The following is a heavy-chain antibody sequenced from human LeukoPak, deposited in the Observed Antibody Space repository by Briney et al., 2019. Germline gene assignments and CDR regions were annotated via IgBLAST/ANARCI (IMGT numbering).Heavy chain of an antibody. D-gene: IGHD3-3*01. CDR2: IKHDGNEK. CDR3: ARDAEVGTLFGVLSRYNWFDP. CDR1: GFSFSYFW. V-gene: IGHV3-7*01. Sequence: GGSLRLTCAASGFSFSYFWMSWVRQAPGKGLEWVANIKHDGNEKYYVDSVKGRFTISRDNTKKSLYLQMNNLRAEDTAVYFCARDAEVGTLFGVLSRYNWFDPWGQGTLVTVSS. J-gene: IGHJ5*02.